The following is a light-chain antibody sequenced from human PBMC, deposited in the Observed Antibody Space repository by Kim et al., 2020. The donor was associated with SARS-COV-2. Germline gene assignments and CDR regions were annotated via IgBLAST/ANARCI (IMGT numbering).Light chain of an antibody. J-gene: IGLJ2*01. V-gene: IGLV3-27*01. Sequence: SYELTQPSSVSVSPGQTARITCSGDVLAKKYARWFQQKPGQAPVLVIYKDSEQPSGIPERFSGSSSGTTVTLTISGAQVEDEADYYCYSAADNSVVFGGGTQLTVL. CDR2: KDS. CDR3: YSAADNSVV. CDR1: VLAKKY.